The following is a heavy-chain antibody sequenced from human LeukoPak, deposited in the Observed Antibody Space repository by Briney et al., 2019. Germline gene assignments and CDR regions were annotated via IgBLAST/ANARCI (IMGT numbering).Heavy chain of an antibody. Sequence: GGSLRLSCAASGFPFNSFWIHWVRQAPGKGLVWVSDMNEYSTTIRYADSVKGRFTISRDNAKSILYLQMNNLRAEDTAMYFCARGGVNPVDHWGQGTLVTVSS. CDR2: MNEYSTTI. D-gene: IGHD1-14*01. CDR1: GFPFNSFW. CDR3: ARGGVNPVDH. V-gene: IGHV3-74*01. J-gene: IGHJ4*02.